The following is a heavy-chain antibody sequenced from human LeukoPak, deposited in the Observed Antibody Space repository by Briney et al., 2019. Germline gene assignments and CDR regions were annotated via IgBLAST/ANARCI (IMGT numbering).Heavy chain of an antibody. J-gene: IGHJ4*02. CDR1: GGSISSSSYY. Sequence: SETLSLTCTVSGGSISSSSYYWDWIRQPPGKGLEWIGSIYYTGSTYYNPSLKSRVTISVDASKNQFSLKLSSVTAADTAVYYCARRTILTGSDYWGQGTLVTVSS. CDR2: IYYTGST. CDR3: ARRTILTGSDY. V-gene: IGHV4-39*01. D-gene: IGHD3-9*01.